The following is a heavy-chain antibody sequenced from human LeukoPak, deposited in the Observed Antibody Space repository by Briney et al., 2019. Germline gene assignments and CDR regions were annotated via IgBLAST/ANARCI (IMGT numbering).Heavy chain of an antibody. D-gene: IGHD3-22*01. CDR3: AKDTLLGYDSSGYYSSRGY. V-gene: IGHV3-23*01. CDR2: ISSSGGST. CDR1: GFTFSSYA. J-gene: IGHJ4*02. Sequence: GGSLRLSCAASGFTFSSYAMSWVRQAPGKGLEWVSAISSSGGSTYYADSVKGRFTISRDNSKNTLYLQMNSLRAEDTAVYYCAKDTLLGYDSSGYYSSRGYWGQGTLVTVSS.